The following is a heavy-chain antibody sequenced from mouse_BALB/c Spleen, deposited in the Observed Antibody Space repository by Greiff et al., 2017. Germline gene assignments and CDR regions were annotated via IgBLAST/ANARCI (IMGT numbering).Heavy chain of an antibody. V-gene: IGHV1-31*01. CDR3: ARSVLTTDYFDV. J-gene: IGHJ2*01. Sequence: VQLQQSGPELVKPGASVKISCKASGYSFTGYYMHWVKQSLVKSLEWIGRINPYDGATSYNQNFKDKASLTVDKSSSTAYMELHSLTSEDSAVYYCARSVLTTDYFDVWGEGTTLTVSS. D-gene: IGHD2-12*01. CDR2: INPYDGAT. CDR1: GYSFTGYY.